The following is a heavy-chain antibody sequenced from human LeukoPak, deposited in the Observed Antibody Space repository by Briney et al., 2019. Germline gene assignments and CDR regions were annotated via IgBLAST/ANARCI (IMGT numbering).Heavy chain of an antibody. CDR1: GGSISSYY. V-gene: IGHV4-59*12. CDR3: ARDLTASPGIAAAGTDAFDI. D-gene: IGHD6-13*01. J-gene: IGHJ3*02. CDR2: IYYSGST. Sequence: PSETLSLTCTVSGGSISSYYWSWIRQPPGKGLEWIGSIYYSGSTYYNPSLKSRVAISVDTSKNQFSLKLSSVTAADTAVYYCARDLTASPGIAAAGTDAFDIWGQGTMVTVSS.